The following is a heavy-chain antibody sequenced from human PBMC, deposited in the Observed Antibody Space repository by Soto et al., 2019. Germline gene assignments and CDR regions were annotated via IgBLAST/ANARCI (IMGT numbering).Heavy chain of an antibody. CDR3: AIDKPFSSAY. CDR2: INPSGGGT. Sequence: QVQLVQSGAEVKEPGASVILSCKASGYTFLDFYIHWVRQAPGQGLEWMGFINPSGGGTTYAQQFQGRVTMTRDTFTRTVYMELKSLRSEDTAIYFCAIDKPFSSAYWGQGTLVT. CDR1: GYTFLDFY. D-gene: IGHD3-3*02. V-gene: IGHV1-46*01. J-gene: IGHJ4*02.